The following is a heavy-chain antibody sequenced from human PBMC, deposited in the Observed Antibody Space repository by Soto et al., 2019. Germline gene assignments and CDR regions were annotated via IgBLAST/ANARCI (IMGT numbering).Heavy chain of an antibody. V-gene: IGHV4-39*01. CDR1: GSTISSSSYY. D-gene: IGHD3-22*01. CDR2: IYYSGST. J-gene: IGHJ3*02. Sequence: PSETLSHTCTVSGSTISSSSYYRGWMRHPPWKGLEWIGSIYYSGSTYYNPSLKSRVTISVDTSKNQFSLKLSSVTAADTAVYYCARLNRRDSSGYYYGFNAFDIWGQGTMVT. CDR3: ARLNRRDSSGYYYGFNAFDI.